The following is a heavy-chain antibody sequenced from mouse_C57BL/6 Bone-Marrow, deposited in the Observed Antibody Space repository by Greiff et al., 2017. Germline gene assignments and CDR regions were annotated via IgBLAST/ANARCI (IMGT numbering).Heavy chain of an antibody. J-gene: IGHJ2*01. CDR3: ARSGITTVVFDY. V-gene: IGHV1-53*01. D-gene: IGHD1-1*01. CDR2: INPSNGGT. CDR1: GYTFTSYW. Sequence: QVQLQQPGTELVKPGASVKLSCKASGYTFTSYWMHWVKQRPGQGLEWIGNINPSNGGTNYNEKFKSKATLTVAKSSSTAYMQLSCLTSEDSAVYYGARSGITTVVFDYWGQGTTLTVSS.